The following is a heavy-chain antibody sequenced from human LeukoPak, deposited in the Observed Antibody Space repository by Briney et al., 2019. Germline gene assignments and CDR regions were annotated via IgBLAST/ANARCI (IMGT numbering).Heavy chain of an antibody. J-gene: IGHJ4*02. D-gene: IGHD3-16*02. CDR3: VPSSIARLGELSSFDY. V-gene: IGHV3-7*02. CDR2: INQDGSQK. Sequence: PGGSLRLSCAASGFTVTNYWMGWVRQAPGKGLEWVANINQDGSQKYYMDSVKGRFTISRDNAKNSLFLQMNSLRAEDTAVYYCVPSSIARLGELSSFDYWGQGTWSPSPQ. CDR1: GFTVTNYW.